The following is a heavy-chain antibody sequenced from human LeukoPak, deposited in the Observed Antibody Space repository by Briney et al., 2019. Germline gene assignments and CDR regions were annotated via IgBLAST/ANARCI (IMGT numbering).Heavy chain of an antibody. Sequence: GRSLRLSCAASGFTFSSYAMHWVRQAPGKGLEWVAVISYDGSNKYYADSVKGRFTISRDNSKNTLYLQTNSLRAEDTAVYYCARDETRQQWLVKLDYWGQGTLVTVSS. V-gene: IGHV3-30*04. CDR3: ARDETRQQWLVKLDY. CDR1: GFTFSSYA. CDR2: ISYDGSNK. D-gene: IGHD6-19*01. J-gene: IGHJ4*02.